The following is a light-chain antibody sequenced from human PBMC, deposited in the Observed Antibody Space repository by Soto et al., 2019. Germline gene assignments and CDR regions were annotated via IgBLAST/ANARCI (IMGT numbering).Light chain of an antibody. V-gene: IGLV1-51*01. Sequence: QSVLTQPPSVSAAPGQKVIISCSGSSSNIGNNYVSWYQQLPGTAPKLLIHDNNERPSGIPDRFSGSKSGTSATLGITGLQTGDDADYYCGTWDSSLSAAIFGGGTKLTVL. CDR3: GTWDSSLSAAI. CDR2: DNN. J-gene: IGLJ2*01. CDR1: SSNIGNNY.